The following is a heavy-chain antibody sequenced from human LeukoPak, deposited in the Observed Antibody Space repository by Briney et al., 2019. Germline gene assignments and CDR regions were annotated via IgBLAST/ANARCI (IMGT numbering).Heavy chain of an antibody. Sequence: ASVKVSCKASGYTFTSYGITWVRQAPGQGLEWMGWISTYNGNTIYARNLQGRITMTTDTFTSTAYMELTSLTSDDTAVYYCARDRQGSGPRPPETNWFDPWGQGTLVTVSS. CDR3: ARDRQGSGPRPPETNWFDP. J-gene: IGHJ5*02. V-gene: IGHV1-18*01. D-gene: IGHD1-14*01. CDR1: GYTFTSYG. CDR2: ISTYNGNT.